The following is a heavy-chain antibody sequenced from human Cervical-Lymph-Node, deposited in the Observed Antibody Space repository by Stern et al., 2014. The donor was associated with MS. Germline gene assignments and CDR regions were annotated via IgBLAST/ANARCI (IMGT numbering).Heavy chain of an antibody. D-gene: IGHD3-10*01. CDR2: ISSSGSNI. CDR3: ARDGAMGSGPYAYYYGMDV. J-gene: IGHJ6*02. V-gene: IGHV3-11*01. CDR1: GFTFRDYY. Sequence: QVQLVESGGGLVKPGGSLRLSCAASGFTFRDYYMTWIRQAPGKGLEWLSYISSSGSNIYYADSVKGRFTIARDNAKNSLHLQMNSLRAEDTAVYYCARDGAMGSGPYAYYYGMDVWGQGTTVIVSS.